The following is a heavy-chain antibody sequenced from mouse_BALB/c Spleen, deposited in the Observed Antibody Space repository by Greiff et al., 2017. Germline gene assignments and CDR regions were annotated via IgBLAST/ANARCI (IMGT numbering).Heavy chain of an antibody. CDR2: ISSGGSYT. J-gene: IGHJ1*01. Sequence: EVQLVESGGGLVKPGGSLKLSCAASGFTFSSYAMSWVRQSPEKRLEWVAEISSGGSYTYYPDTVTGRFTISRDNAKNTLYLEMSSLRSEDTAMYYCARGAGPWYFDVWGAGTTVTVSS. V-gene: IGHV5-9-4*01. CDR3: ARGAGPWYFDV. CDR1: GFTFSSYA.